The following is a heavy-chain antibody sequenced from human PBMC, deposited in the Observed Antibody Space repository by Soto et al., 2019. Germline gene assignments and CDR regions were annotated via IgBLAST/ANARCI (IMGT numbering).Heavy chain of an antibody. Sequence: EVQLVESGGGLVQPGGSLRLSCVASGFTLSGSWMSWVRRTPGKGLEWVANTNPDGSDKYYVDSVKGRFTLSRDNAKNSLYLEMNRLRAEDTAVYYCARGRYWGQGTVVTVSP. CDR1: GFTLSGSW. J-gene: IGHJ4*02. CDR2: TNPDGSDK. V-gene: IGHV3-7*04. CDR3: ARGRY.